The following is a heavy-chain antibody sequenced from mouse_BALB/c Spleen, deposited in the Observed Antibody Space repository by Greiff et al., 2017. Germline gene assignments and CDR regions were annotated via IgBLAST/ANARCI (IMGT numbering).Heavy chain of an antibody. D-gene: IGHD1-1*02. CDR1: GFTFSDYY. V-gene: IGHV5-4*02. CDR2: ISDGGSYT. CDR3: ARDDGSYERAWFAY. Sequence: EVNVVESGGGLVKPGGSLKLSCAASGFTFSDYYMYWVRQTPEKRLEWVATISDGGSYTYYPDSVKGRFTISRDNAKNNLYLQMSSLKSEDTAMYYCARDDGSYERAWFAYWGQGTLVTVSA. J-gene: IGHJ3*01.